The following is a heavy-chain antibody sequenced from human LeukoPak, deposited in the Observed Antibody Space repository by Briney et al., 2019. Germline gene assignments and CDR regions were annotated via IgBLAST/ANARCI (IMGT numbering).Heavy chain of an antibody. CDR3: ATGNYYDFWSGYRYFDY. D-gene: IGHD3-3*01. CDR2: IIPIFGTA. CDR1: GGTFSSYA. V-gene: IGHV1-69*13. J-gene: IGHJ4*02. Sequence: SVKVSCKASGGTFSSYAISWGRQAPGQGLEWMGGIIPIFGTANYAQKFQGRVTITADESTSTAYMELSSLRSEDTAVYYCATGNYYDFWSGYRYFDYWGQGTLVTVSS.